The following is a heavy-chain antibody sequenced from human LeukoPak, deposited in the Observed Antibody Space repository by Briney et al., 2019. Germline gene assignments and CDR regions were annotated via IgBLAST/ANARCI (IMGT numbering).Heavy chain of an antibody. D-gene: IGHD3-3*01. CDR3: ARLRSPVSILYYFDY. J-gene: IGHJ4*02. V-gene: IGHV4-39*01. Sequence: SETLSLTCTVSGGSISSSTYCWGWIRQPPGKGLEWIGSFYCSGSTYYNPSLKSRVTISVDTSKNQFSLKLSSVTAADTAVYYCARLRSPVSILYYFDYWGRGTLVTVSS. CDR1: GGSISSSTYC. CDR2: FYCSGST.